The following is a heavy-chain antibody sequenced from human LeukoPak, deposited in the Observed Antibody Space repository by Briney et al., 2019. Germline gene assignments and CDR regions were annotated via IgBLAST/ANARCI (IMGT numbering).Heavy chain of an antibody. D-gene: IGHD3-16*02. CDR3: ARDLYDYVWGSYRSIDY. Sequence: GGSLRLSCAASGFTFSSYAMHWVRQALGKGLEYVSAISSNGGSTYYANSVKGRFTISRDNSKNTLYLQMGSLRAEDMAVYYCARDLYDYVWGSYRSIDYWGQGTLVTVSS. CDR2: ISSNGGST. V-gene: IGHV3-64*01. CDR1: GFTFSSYA. J-gene: IGHJ4*02.